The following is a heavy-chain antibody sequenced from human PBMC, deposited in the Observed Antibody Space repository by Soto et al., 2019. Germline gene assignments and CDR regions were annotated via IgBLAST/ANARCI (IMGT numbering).Heavy chain of an antibody. CDR3: AKDLRRMHGSGSDH. D-gene: IGHD3-10*01. J-gene: IGHJ4*02. CDR1: GFTFSNFA. CDR2: ISNSGGGT. V-gene: IGHV3-23*01. Sequence: EVQLLESGGDLVQPGGSLRLSCTASGFTFSNFAMNWVRQAPGKGLEWVSAISNSGGGTYYADSVRGRFTISRDNSKNTVYLQRRSLRVEDTAIYFCAKDLRRMHGSGSDHWGLGALVTVSS.